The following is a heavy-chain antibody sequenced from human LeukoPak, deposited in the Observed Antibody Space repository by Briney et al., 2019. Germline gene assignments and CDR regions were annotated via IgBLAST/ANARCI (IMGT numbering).Heavy chain of an antibody. V-gene: IGHV3-53*01. J-gene: IGHJ5*02. CDR3: AREAYYGSGSYYPDNWFDP. D-gene: IGHD3-10*01. CDR2: IYSGGST. CDR1: GFTVSSNY. Sequence: PGGSLRLSCAASGFTVSSNYMSWVRQAPGKGLEWVSVIYSGGSTYYADSVKGRFTISRDNSKNTLYLQMNSLRAEDTAVYYCAREAYYGSGSYYPDNWFDPWGQGTLVTVSS.